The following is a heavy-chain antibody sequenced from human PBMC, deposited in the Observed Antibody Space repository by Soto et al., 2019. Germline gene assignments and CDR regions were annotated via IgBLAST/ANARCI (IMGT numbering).Heavy chain of an antibody. J-gene: IGHJ5*02. CDR3: ARHSGGWSNWFDP. V-gene: IGHV4-59*01. CDR2: IYYSGST. D-gene: IGHD6-19*01. Sequence: SETLSLTCTVSGGSISTYYWSWIRQPPGKGLEWIGYIYYSGSTNYNPSLKSRVTISVDTSKNQFSLKLSSVTAADTAVYYCARHSGGWSNWFDPWGQGTLVTVSS. CDR1: GGSISTYY.